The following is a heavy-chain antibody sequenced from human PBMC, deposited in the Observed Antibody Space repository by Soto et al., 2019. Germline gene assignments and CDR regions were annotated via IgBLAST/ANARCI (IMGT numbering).Heavy chain of an antibody. D-gene: IGHD6-19*01. J-gene: IGHJ5*02. CDR1: GVTVSSNY. Sequence: PGGSLRLSCAASGVTVSSNYLSWVRQAPGKGLEWVSVIYSGGSTYYADSVKGRFTISRDNAKNSLYLQMNSLRAEDTAVYYCARETQWLNWFDPWGQGTLVTVSS. CDR3: ARETQWLNWFDP. V-gene: IGHV3-66*01. CDR2: IYSGGST.